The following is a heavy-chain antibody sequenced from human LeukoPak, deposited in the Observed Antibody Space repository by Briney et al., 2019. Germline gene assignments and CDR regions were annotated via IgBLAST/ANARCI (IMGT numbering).Heavy chain of an antibody. J-gene: IGHJ4*02. CDR2: ISSGGSTI. D-gene: IGHD6-13*01. CDR3: ARDPFGSSFSVDY. CDR1: GLTISNNF. V-gene: IGHV3-11*04. Sequence: GGSLRLSCAASGLTISNNFMGWVRQAPGKGLEWVSYISSGGSTIYYADSVKGRFTISRDNAKNSLYLQMNSLRAEDTAVYYCARDPFGSSFSVDYWGQGTLVTVSS.